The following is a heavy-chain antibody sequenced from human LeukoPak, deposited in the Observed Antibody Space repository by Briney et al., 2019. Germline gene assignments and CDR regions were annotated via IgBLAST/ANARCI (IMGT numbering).Heavy chain of an antibody. J-gene: IGHJ5*02. CDR1: GFTFSSYG. CDR2: IRNDGSNK. Sequence: GGSLRLSCAASGFTFSSYGMHWVRQAPGKGLEWVAFIRNDGSNKYYADSVKGRFTISRDNSKNTLYLQMNSLRAEDTAVYYCAKDYSKTSYYGSGTYYRPNWFDPWGQGTLVIVSS. CDR3: AKDYSKTSYYGSGTYYRPNWFDP. V-gene: IGHV3-30*02. D-gene: IGHD3-10*01.